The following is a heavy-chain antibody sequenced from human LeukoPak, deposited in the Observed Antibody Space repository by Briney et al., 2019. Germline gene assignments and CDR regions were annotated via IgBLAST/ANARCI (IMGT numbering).Heavy chain of an antibody. V-gene: IGHV1-18*01. CDR3: ARGRIVGATQSWFDP. Sequence: ASVKVSCKASGYTFTSYGISWVRQAPGQGLEWMGWISAYNGNTNYAQKLQGRVTMTTDTSTSTAYMELRSLRSDDTAVCYCARGRIVGATQSWFDPWGQGTLVTVSS. D-gene: IGHD1-26*01. CDR2: ISAYNGNT. CDR1: GYTFTSYG. J-gene: IGHJ5*02.